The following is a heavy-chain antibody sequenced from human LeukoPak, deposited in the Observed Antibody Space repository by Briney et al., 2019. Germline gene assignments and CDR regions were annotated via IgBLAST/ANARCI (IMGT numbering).Heavy chain of an antibody. CDR3: AKVATPNTLDALDI. Sequence: GGSLRLSCAASGFTFSSYGMSWVRQAPGKGLEWVSLISLSDSIFYADSVKGRFTISRDNSKSTVHLQMDGLRVDDTAVYYCAKVATPNTLDALDIWGQGTMVTVSS. D-gene: IGHD1/OR15-1a*01. CDR1: GFTFSSYG. J-gene: IGHJ3*02. CDR2: ISLSDSI. V-gene: IGHV3-23*01.